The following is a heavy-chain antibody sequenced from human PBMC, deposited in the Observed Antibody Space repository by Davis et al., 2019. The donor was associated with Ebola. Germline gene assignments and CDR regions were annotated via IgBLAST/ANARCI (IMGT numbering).Heavy chain of an antibody. V-gene: IGHV7-4-1*02. D-gene: IGHD1-14*01. J-gene: IGHJ6*04. Sequence: ASVKVSCKASGYLFSRYAINWVRQAPGQGLEWMGWINTNTGDPAYAQGFTGRFVFSLDTSLTTTYLEISNLKNDDTAVYYCARDFRKADGMDVWGKGTTVTVSS. CDR2: INTNTGDP. CDR3: ARDFRKADGMDV. CDR1: GYLFSRYA.